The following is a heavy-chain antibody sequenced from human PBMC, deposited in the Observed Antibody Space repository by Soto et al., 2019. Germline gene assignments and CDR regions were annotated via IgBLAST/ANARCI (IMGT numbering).Heavy chain of an antibody. CDR2: INHRGST. J-gene: IGHJ4*02. V-gene: IGHV4-34*01. Sequence: PSETLSLTCAVFGGSFSGYYWNWVRQAPGKGLEWIGEINHRGSTNYNPSLRSRVTILVETLKNQFSLKLNSVTAADLVVYYCARQSRGIAVAGLDSWGQGTLVTVSS. D-gene: IGHD6-19*01. CDR1: GGSFSGYY. CDR3: ARQSRGIAVAGLDS.